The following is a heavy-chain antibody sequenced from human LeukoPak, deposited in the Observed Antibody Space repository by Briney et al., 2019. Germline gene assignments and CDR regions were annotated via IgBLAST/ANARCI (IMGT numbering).Heavy chain of an antibody. Sequence: ASVKVSCKVSGYTLTELSMHWVRQAPGKGLEWMGGFDPEDGETIYAQKFQGRVTMTEDTSTDTAYMELSSLRSEDTAVYYCARAGTYWDYFDYCGQGTLASVSS. CDR3: ARAGTYWDYFDY. CDR1: GYTLTELS. CDR2: FDPEDGET. D-gene: IGHD1-26*01. V-gene: IGHV1-24*01. J-gene: IGHJ4*02.